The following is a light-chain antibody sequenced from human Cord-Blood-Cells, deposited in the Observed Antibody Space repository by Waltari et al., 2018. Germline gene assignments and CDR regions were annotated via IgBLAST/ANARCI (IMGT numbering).Light chain of an antibody. V-gene: IGKV3D-15*01. J-gene: IGKJ3*01. Sequence: EIVMTQSPATLSVSPGERATLSCRASQSVSSNLAWYQQKPGQAPRLLIYGASTRATGIPARFSGSGSGTEFTLTISSLQSEDFAVYYCQQYNNWPPGFTFGPGTKVEIK. CDR1: QSVSSN. CDR3: QQYNNWPPGFT. CDR2: GAS.